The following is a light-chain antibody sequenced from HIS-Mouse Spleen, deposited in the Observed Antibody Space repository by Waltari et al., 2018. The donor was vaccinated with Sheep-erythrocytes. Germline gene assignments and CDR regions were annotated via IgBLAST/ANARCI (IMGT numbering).Light chain of an antibody. CDR3: SSYAGSNNWV. J-gene: IGLJ3*02. CDR1: SSDVGGYNC. V-gene: IGLV2-8*01. CDR2: EVS. Sequence: QSALTPPPSASGSPGQSVTIPSPGTSSDVGGYNCLSWYQQHPGKAPKLMIYEVSKRPSGVPDRFSGSKSGNTASLTVSGLQAEDEADYYCSSYAGSNNWVFGGGTKLTVL.